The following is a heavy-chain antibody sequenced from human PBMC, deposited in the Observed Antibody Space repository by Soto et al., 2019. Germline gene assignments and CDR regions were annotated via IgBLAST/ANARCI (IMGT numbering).Heavy chain of an antibody. J-gene: IGHJ4*02. CDR2: ISGSGGST. CDR3: ARPYCSISSCYIGRYFDWLPLDY. CDR1: GFTFSSYA. V-gene: IGHV3-23*01. D-gene: IGHD2-2*02. Sequence: PGGSLRLSCAASGFTFSSYAMSWVRQAPGKGLEWVSAISGSGGSTYYADSVKGRFTISRDNSKNTLYLQMNSLRAEDTAVYYCARPYCSISSCYIGRYFDWLPLDYWGQGTLVTVSS.